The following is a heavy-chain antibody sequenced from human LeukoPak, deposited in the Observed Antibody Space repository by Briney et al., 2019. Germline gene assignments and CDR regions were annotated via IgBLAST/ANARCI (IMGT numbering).Heavy chain of an antibody. V-gene: IGHV3-30*02. Sequence: PGGSLRLSCAASGFTFSNFGTHWVRQAPGKGLEWVAFIRYDGSNKYYADPVKGRFTISRDNSKNTLYLQMNSLRGEDTAVYYCAKDGDTMSGTYYYDMDVWGKGTTVTIS. CDR1: GFTFSNFG. D-gene: IGHD1-26*01. J-gene: IGHJ6*03. CDR2: IRYDGSNK. CDR3: AKDGDTMSGTYYYDMDV.